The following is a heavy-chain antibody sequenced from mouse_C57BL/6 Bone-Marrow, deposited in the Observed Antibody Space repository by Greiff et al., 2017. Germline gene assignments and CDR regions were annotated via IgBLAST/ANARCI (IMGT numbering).Heavy chain of an antibody. V-gene: IGHV14-4*01. CDR2: IDPENGDT. D-gene: IGHD2-5*01. CDR3: TTDILDYSNYVRAMDY. Sequence: VQLQQSGAELVRPGASVKLSCTASGFNIKDDYMHWVKQRPEQGLEWIGWIDPENGDTEYASKFQGKATITADTSSNTAYLQLSSLTSEDTAVYYCTTDILDYSNYVRAMDYWGQGTSVTVSS. CDR1: GFNIKDDY. J-gene: IGHJ4*01.